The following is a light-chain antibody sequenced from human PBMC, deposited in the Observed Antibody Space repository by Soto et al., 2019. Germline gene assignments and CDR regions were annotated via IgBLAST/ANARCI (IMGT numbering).Light chain of an antibody. Sequence: QSALTQPASVSGSPGQSIAISCTGTTSDVGGYNYVSWYQQHPGRAPKLMIYDVSNRPSGVSNRFSGSKSGNTASLTISGLQAEDEADYYCSSHTSSGTRVFGGGTKVTVL. CDR3: SSHTSSGTRV. CDR2: DVS. CDR1: TSDVGGYNY. J-gene: IGLJ2*01. V-gene: IGLV2-14*01.